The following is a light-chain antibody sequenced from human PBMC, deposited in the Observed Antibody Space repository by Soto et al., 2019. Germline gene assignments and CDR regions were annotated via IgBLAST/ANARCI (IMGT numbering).Light chain of an antibody. CDR2: DAS. V-gene: IGKV3-11*01. J-gene: IGKJ1*01. CDR3: HQRSNWPRT. Sequence: EIVLTQSPATLSLSPGERATLSCRASQSVSSYLAWYQQKPGQAPRLLIYDASNRATGIPARFSGSGSGTAFTLTIISLGPEDFAAYYCHQRSNWPRTFGQGTKV. CDR1: QSVSSY.